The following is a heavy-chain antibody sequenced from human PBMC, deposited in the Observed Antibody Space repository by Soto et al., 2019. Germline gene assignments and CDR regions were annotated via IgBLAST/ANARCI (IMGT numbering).Heavy chain of an antibody. Sequence: ASVKVSCKASGYAFTSYYMHWVRQAPGQGLEWMGIINPSGGSTSYAQKFQGRVTMTRDTSTSTVYMELSSLRSEDTAVYYCARAGQHYDFWSGYPIPYGMDVWGQGTTVTVSS. CDR2: INPSGGST. J-gene: IGHJ6*02. V-gene: IGHV1-46*01. CDR1: GYAFTSYY. D-gene: IGHD3-3*01. CDR3: ARAGQHYDFWSGYPIPYGMDV.